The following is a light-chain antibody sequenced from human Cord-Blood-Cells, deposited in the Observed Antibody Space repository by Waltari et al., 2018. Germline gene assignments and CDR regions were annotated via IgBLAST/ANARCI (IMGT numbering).Light chain of an antibody. CDR1: QSLLHSNGYNY. CDR3: MQALQTPLT. Sequence: DIVMPQSPLSLPVTPGEPASISCRSSQSLLHSNGYNYLDWYLQKQGQSPQLLIYLGSNRASGVPDRFSGSGSGTDFTLKISRVEAEDVGVYYCMQALQTPLTFGGGTKVEIK. J-gene: IGKJ4*01. CDR2: LGS. V-gene: IGKV2-28*01.